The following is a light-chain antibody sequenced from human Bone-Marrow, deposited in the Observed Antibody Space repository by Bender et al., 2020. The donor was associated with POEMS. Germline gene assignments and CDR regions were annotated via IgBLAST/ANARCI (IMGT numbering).Light chain of an antibody. CDR3: QSFDTSLSGWV. CDR1: SSDVGGYNY. CDR2: EVS. J-gene: IGLJ3*02. V-gene: IGLV2-14*01. Sequence: QSVLTQPPSVSGAPGQRVTISCTGTSSDVGGYNYVSWYQQHPGKAPKLMIYEVSNRPSGVSDRFSGSKSGNTASLAITGLQAEDEADYYCQSFDTSLSGWVFGAGTKLTV.